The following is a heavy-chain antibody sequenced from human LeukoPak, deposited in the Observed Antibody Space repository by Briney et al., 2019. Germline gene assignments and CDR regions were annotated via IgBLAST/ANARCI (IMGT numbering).Heavy chain of an antibody. CDR3: AREVYDYGDYVPPFFDY. CDR1: GGSISSGGYY. D-gene: IGHD4-17*01. CDR2: IYYSGST. V-gene: IGHV4-31*03. Sequence: SQTLSLTCTVSGGSISSGGYYWSWIRQHPGKGLEWIGYIYYSGSTYYNPSLKSRVTISVDTSKNQFSLKLSSVTAADTAVYYCAREVYDYGDYVPPFFDYWGQGTLVTVSS. J-gene: IGHJ4*02.